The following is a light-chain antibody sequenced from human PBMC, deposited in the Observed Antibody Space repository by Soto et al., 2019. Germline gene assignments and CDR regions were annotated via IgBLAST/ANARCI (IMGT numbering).Light chain of an antibody. Sequence: DIVMTQSPDSLAVSLGERATINCKSSQSVFSSSNTKNCLAWYQQKPGQPPKLLFYWASTRKSGVPDRFSVSESATDFTLTISSLQADDVAVYYCQQYYSSPLTFGQGTKLEIK. CDR1: QSVFSSSNTKNC. CDR3: QQYYSSPLT. J-gene: IGKJ2*01. CDR2: WAS. V-gene: IGKV4-1*01.